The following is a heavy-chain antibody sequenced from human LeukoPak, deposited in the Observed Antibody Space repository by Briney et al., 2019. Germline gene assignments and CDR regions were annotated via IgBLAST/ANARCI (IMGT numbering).Heavy chain of an antibody. J-gene: IGHJ4*02. D-gene: IGHD1-26*01. CDR1: GFAFSSFS. Sequence: GGSLRLSCAASGFAFSSFSMNWVRQAPGKGLEWVSYISGSSSTIHYADSVKGRFTISRDSAKNSLYLQMNSLRDEDTAVYYCARDLHSGAYTFDYWGQGALVTVSS. CDR2: ISGSSSTI. V-gene: IGHV3-48*02. CDR3: ARDLHSGAYTFDY.